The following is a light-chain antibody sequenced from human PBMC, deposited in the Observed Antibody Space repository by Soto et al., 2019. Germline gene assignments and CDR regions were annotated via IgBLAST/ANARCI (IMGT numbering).Light chain of an antibody. Sequence: QSALTQPASVSGSPGQSITISCTGTSSDVGSYNLVSWYQQHPGKAPKLMTYEGSEWPSGVSNRFSGSKSGNTASLTISGRQAEDEADYYCCSYAGSSTFVVFGGGTKVTVL. CDR3: CSYAGSSTFVV. J-gene: IGLJ2*01. CDR1: SSDVGSYNL. CDR2: EGS. V-gene: IGLV2-23*03.